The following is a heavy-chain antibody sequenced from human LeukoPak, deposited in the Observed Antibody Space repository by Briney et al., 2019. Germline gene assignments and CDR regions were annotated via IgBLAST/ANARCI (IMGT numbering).Heavy chain of an antibody. D-gene: IGHD1-7*01. J-gene: IGHJ4*02. CDR2: IISDGRNT. CDR3: ARGNYGFDY. V-gene: IGHV3-74*01. CDR1: GFTFSDYE. Sequence: GGSLRLSCAASGFTFSDYEMYWVRQAPGKGLVWVSRIISDGRNTDYADSVKGRFTISRDNAKNTLYLQMNSLRAEDTAVYYCARGNYGFDYWGQGTLVTVSS.